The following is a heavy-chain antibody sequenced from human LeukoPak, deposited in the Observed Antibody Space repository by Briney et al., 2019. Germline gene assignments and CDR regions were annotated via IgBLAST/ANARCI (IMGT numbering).Heavy chain of an antibody. CDR3: AREIVVVPDSSGWFDP. V-gene: IGHV4-30-4*08. D-gene: IGHD2-2*01. J-gene: IGHJ5*02. CDR2: IYYSGST. Sequence: SETLSLTCTVSGGSISSGDYYWSWIRQPPGKGLEWIGYIYYSGSTYYNPSLKSLVTISVDTSKNQFSLKLSSVTAADTAVYYCAREIVVVPDSSGWFDPWGQGTLVTVSS. CDR1: GGSISSGDYY.